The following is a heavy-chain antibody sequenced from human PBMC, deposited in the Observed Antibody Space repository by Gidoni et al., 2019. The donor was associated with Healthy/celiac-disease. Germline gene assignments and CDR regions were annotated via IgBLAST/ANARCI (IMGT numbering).Heavy chain of an antibody. V-gene: IGHV3-23*01. D-gene: IGHD3-22*01. J-gene: IGHJ4*02. CDR3: AKVNPGAMIVMVINYFDY. CDR2: ISGSGGRT. Sequence: EVQLFESCGGLVQPGGSLRLSCAASGFTFSSYAMSWVRQTQGKGLEWVSAISGSGGRTYSADSVKGRFTISRENSKNTLYLQMNSLRAEDTAVYYCAKVNPGAMIVMVINYFDYWGQGTLVTVSS. CDR1: GFTFSSYA.